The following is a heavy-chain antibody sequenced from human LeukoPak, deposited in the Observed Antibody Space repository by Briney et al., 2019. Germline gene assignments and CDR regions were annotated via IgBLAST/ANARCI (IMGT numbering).Heavy chain of an antibody. J-gene: IGHJ4*02. V-gene: IGHV4-59*01. Sequence: SETLSLTCTVSGGSISSYYWSWIRQPPGKGLEWIGYIYYSGSTNYNPSLKSRVTISVDTSKNQFSLKLSSVTAADTAVYYCARALSSWYRYFDCWGQGTLVTVSS. CDR1: GGSISSYY. CDR3: ARALSSWYRYFDC. CDR2: IYYSGST. D-gene: IGHD6-13*01.